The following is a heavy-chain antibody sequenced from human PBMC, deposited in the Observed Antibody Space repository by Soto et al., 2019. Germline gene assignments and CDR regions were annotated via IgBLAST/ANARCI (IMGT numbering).Heavy chain of an antibody. CDR3: AKVYYFDY. Sequence: GGSLRLSCAASGFTFSSYAMSWVRQAPGKGLEWVSAISGSSGRTYYVECLKGRFTISRDNSKNTLYLQMNSLRADDSAVYYCAKVYYFDYWGLGTLVTVSS. CDR1: GFTFSSYA. V-gene: IGHV3-23*01. J-gene: IGHJ4*02. CDR2: ISGSSGRT.